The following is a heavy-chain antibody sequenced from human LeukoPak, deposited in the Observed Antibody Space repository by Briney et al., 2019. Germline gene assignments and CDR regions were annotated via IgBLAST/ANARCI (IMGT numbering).Heavy chain of an antibody. D-gene: IGHD2-21*02. CDR2: IFYSGTT. CDR1: GGSINNFY. CDR3: ARHPRGDSSNPPDSFDI. Sequence: SETLSLTCTVPGGSINNFYWSWIRQPPGKGLEWLGFIFYSGTTNYSPSLESRVSMSVDTSRNQFSLNLRSLTAADTAVYYCARHPRGDSSNPPDSFDIWGQGTVVTVSS. V-gene: IGHV4-59*08. J-gene: IGHJ3*02.